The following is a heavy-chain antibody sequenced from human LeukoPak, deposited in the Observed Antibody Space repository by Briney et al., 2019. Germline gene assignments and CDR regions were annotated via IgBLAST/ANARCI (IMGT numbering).Heavy chain of an antibody. CDR1: GYTFTAYF. CDR3: VRGLIPPGTCVGCFDH. CDR2: INPNDGGT. V-gene: IGHV1-2*02. J-gene: IGHJ4*02. D-gene: IGHD2-2*01. Sequence: GASVKVSCKSSGYTFTAYFIHWLRLAPGQRFEWMGWINPNDGGTEYGQKFQGRVTMTRDTSISTVYMDLNNLGPDDTARYYCVRGLIPPGTCVGCFDHWGQGALVTVSS.